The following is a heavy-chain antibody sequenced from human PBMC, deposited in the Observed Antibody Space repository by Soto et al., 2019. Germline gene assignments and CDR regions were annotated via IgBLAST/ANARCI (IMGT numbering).Heavy chain of an antibody. J-gene: IGHJ4*02. V-gene: IGHV3-23*01. Sequence: EVQLLESGGGLVQPGGSLRLSCAASGFSFVNYAMNWVRQAPGKGLEWVSGLSGSGTSTYYADSVKGRLTISRDNSRDTLFLQKHSLTADDTAVYYCAKATTNGGWFNPFDSWGQGALVTVSS. CDR1: GFSFVNYA. CDR2: LSGSGTST. CDR3: AKATTNGGWFNPFDS. D-gene: IGHD6-19*01.